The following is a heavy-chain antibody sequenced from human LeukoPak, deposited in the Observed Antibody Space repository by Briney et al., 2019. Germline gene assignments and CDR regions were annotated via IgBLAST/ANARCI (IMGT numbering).Heavy chain of an antibody. D-gene: IGHD4-11*01. CDR2: IYYSGST. Sequence: SETLSLTCTVSGGSISSYYWSWLRQPPGKGLEWIGYIYYSGSTNYNPSLKSRVTISVDTSKNQFSLKLSSVTAADTAVYYCARHIGYSNYAGAFDIWGQGTMVTVSS. J-gene: IGHJ3*02. V-gene: IGHV4-59*08. CDR1: GGSISSYY. CDR3: ARHIGYSNYAGAFDI.